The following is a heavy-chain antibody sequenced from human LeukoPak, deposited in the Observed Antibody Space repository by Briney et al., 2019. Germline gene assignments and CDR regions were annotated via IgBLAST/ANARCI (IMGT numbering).Heavy chain of an antibody. D-gene: IGHD3-22*01. CDR1: GFTFSSYA. CDR2: ISGSGGST. Sequence: GGSLRLSCAASGFTFSSYAMSWVRQAPGKGLEWVSAISGSGGSTYYADSVKGRFTISRDNSKNTLYLQMNSLRAEDTAVYYCAKDQVCYDSSGYYCAFDIWGQGTMVTVSS. J-gene: IGHJ3*02. V-gene: IGHV3-23*01. CDR3: AKDQVCYDSSGYYCAFDI.